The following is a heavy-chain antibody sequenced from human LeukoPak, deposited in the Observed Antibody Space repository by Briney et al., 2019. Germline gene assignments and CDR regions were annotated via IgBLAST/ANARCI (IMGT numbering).Heavy chain of an antibody. D-gene: IGHD6-19*01. CDR2: IFYSGST. J-gene: IGHJ4*02. V-gene: IGHV4-59*01. Sequence: PSETLSLTCTVSGGSISGYYWSWIRQPPGKGLEWIGFIFYSGSTNYNPSLKSRVTISVDTSKNQFSLKLSSVTAADTAVYYCARGSGWSTDFDYWGQGTLVTVSP. CDR3: ARGSGWSTDFDY. CDR1: GGSISGYY.